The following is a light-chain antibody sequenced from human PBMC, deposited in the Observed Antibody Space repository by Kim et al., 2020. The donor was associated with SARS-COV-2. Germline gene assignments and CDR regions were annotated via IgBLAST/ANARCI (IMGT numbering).Light chain of an antibody. Sequence: EIVLTQSPATLSLSPGERATLSCRTSQSSSSHLAWYQQKPGQAPRLLIYDASNRATGIPARFSGSGSGTDFTLTISSLEPEDFAVYYCQKRSNWLTFGGGTKVDIK. CDR3: QKRSNWLT. J-gene: IGKJ4*01. V-gene: IGKV3-11*01. CDR1: QSSSSH. CDR2: DAS.